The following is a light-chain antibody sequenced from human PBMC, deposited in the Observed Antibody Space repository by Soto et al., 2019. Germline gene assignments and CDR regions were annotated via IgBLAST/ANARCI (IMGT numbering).Light chain of an antibody. CDR2: DAS. Sequence: IQRSQSPSCMSASVGNRVTITGGASQSISNHLNWYQQKPGKAPKVLIFDASSLKTGVPSRFSGSGSGTEFTLTISNLHPDDFATYYCQQYDSYSSGPFGQGTKV. CDR1: QSISNH. V-gene: IGKV1-5*01. J-gene: IGKJ1*01. CDR3: QQYDSYSSGP.